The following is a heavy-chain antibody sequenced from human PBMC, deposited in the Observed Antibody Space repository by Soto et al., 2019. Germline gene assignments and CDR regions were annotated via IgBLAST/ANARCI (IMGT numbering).Heavy chain of an antibody. Sequence: PGGSLRLSCAASGFTFSSYAMSWVHQAPGKGLEWVSAISGSGGSTYYADSVKGRFTISRDNSKNTLYLQMNSLRAEDTAVYYCAKALWATPKYYYYGMDVWGQGTTVTVSS. J-gene: IGHJ6*02. CDR2: ISGSGGST. V-gene: IGHV3-23*01. D-gene: IGHD3-10*01. CDR3: AKALWATPKYYYYGMDV. CDR1: GFTFSSYA.